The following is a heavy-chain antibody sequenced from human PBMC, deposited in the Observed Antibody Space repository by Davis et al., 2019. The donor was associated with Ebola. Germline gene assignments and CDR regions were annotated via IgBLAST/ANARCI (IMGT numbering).Heavy chain of an antibody. CDR3: ARDPYYDSSGYYYSDAFDI. J-gene: IGHJ3*02. D-gene: IGHD3-22*01. CDR1: GYTFTTYA. V-gene: IGHV1-18*01. Sequence: AASVKVSCKASGYTFTTYAMNWVRQAPGQRLEWMGWVHGGNGNTNYAQKLQGRVTMTTDTSTSTAYMELRSLRSDDTAVYYCARDPYYDSSGYYYSDAFDIWGQGTMVTVSS. CDR2: VHGGNGNT.